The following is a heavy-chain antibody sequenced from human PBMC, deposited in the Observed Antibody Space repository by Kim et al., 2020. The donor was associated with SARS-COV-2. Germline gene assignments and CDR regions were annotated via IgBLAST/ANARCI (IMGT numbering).Heavy chain of an antibody. Sequence: GGSLRLSCGASGFTFSSYWMSWVRQAPGKGLEWVANIKQDGSVIHYVDSVRGRFTDSRVSAKNSLYLQMSSLGAEDSAVYYCARSVLYSSTWHCDYWGQGTLVTVSS. CDR3: ARSVLYSSTWHCDY. J-gene: IGHJ4*02. CDR2: IKQDGSVI. CDR1: GFTFSSYW. V-gene: IGHV3-7*01. D-gene: IGHD6-13*01.